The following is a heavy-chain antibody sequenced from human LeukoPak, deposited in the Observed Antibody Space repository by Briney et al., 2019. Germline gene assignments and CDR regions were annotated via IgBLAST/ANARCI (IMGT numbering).Heavy chain of an antibody. D-gene: IGHD1-26*01. CDR2: IYYSGST. CDR1: GGSISSSSYY. Sequence: SETLSLTCTVSGGSISSSSYYWGWIRQPPGKGLEWIGSIYYSGSTYYNPSLKSRVTISVDTSKNQFSLKLSSVTAADTAVYYCARSLLGATPFDYWGQGTLVTVSS. J-gene: IGHJ4*02. V-gene: IGHV4-39*07. CDR3: ARSLLGATPFDY.